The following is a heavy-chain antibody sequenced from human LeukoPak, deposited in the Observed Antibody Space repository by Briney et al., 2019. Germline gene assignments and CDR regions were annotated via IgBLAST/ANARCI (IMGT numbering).Heavy chain of an antibody. CDR1: GFTFSSYE. CDR3: ARLYSSSSGKAFDI. Sequence: PGGSLRLSCAASGFTFSSYEMNWVRQAPGKGLEWVSYISSGRTIYYADPVKGRFNISRDNAKNSLYLQMNGLSAEDTAVYYCARLYSSSSGKAFDIWGQGTMVTVSS. V-gene: IGHV3-48*03. D-gene: IGHD6-6*01. CDR2: ISSGRTI. J-gene: IGHJ3*02.